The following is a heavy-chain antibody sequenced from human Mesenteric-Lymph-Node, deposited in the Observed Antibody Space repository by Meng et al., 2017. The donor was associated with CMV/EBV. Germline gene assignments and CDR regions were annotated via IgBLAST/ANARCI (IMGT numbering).Heavy chain of an antibody. CDR3: ARDEPSPYDFWSGYYVRGGGLCGMDV. D-gene: IGHD3-3*01. J-gene: IGHJ6*02. Sequence: SVKVSCKASGGTSLTHTISWVRQAPGQGLEWMGRIIPILGIATYAQKFQGRVTITADKSTNTAYMDLSSLRSEDTAVYFCARDEPSPYDFWSGYYVRGGGLCGMDVWGQGTTVTVSS. V-gene: IGHV1-69*04. CDR1: GGTSLTHT. CDR2: IIPILGIA.